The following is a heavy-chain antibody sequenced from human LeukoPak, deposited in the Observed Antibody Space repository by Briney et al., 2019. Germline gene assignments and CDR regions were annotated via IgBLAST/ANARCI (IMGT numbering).Heavy chain of an antibody. V-gene: IGHV3-23*01. CDR3: AKDLYYDFWSGYYAGMDV. Sequence: GGSLRLSCAASGFTFSSYAVSWVRQAPGKGLEWVSAISGSGGSTYYADSVKGRFTISRDNSKNTLYLQMNSLRAEDTAVYYCAKDLYYDFWSGYYAGMDVWGQGTTVTVSS. D-gene: IGHD3-3*01. CDR1: GFTFSSYA. CDR2: ISGSGGST. J-gene: IGHJ6*02.